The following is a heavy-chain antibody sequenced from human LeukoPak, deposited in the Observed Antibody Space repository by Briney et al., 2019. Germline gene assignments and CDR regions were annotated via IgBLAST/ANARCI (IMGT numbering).Heavy chain of an antibody. Sequence: GGSLRLSCAASGFKFSDHYIDWVRQAPGKGLEWVGRSRNKASSYTTEYAASVEGRFTISRDVSESSLYLQMNSLRAEDTAVYYCAKSTLVVVPAATFDYWGQGTLVTVSS. D-gene: IGHD2-2*01. CDR2: SRNKASSYTT. J-gene: IGHJ4*02. V-gene: IGHV3-72*01. CDR3: AKSTLVVVPAATFDY. CDR1: GFKFSDHY.